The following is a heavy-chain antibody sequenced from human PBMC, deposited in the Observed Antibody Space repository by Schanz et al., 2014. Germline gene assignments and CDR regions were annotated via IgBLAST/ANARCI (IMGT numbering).Heavy chain of an antibody. CDR2: VRNRRNSDII. D-gene: IGHD1-7*01. CDR3: FSMHYGNSVY. V-gene: IGHV3-72*01. Sequence: EVQLVESGGGLVQPGGSLRLSCAVSGFTVSDHYMDWVRQAPGKGLEWLGRVRNRRNSDIIEYASSVEGRFTISRDESKTSVYLQMNSLQTDDTAVYYCFSMHYGNSVYGGQGTLVTVSS. CDR1: GFTVSDHY. J-gene: IGHJ4*02.